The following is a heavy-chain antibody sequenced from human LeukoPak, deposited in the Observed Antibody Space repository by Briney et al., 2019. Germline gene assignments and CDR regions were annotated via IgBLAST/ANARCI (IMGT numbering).Heavy chain of an antibody. CDR1: GYTFTGYY. D-gene: IGHD2-8*01. J-gene: IGHJ4*02. V-gene: IGHV1-2*02. CDR2: INPNSGGT. Sequence: ASVKVSCKASGYTFTGYYMHWVRQAPGQGLEWMGWINPNSGGTNYAQKFQGRVTMTRDKSISTAYLQWSSLKASDTAMYYCARRNEGPVDYWGQGTLVTVSS. CDR3: ARRNEGPVDY.